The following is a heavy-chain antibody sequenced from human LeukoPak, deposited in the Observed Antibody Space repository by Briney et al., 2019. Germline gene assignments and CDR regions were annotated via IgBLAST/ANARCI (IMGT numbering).Heavy chain of an antibody. J-gene: IGHJ4*02. D-gene: IGHD3-22*01. CDR1: AGSISSSSYY. CDR3: ARLYYDSSGYYQICYFDY. CDR2: IYYSGST. V-gene: IGHV4-39*01. Sequence: SETLSLTCTVSAGSISSSSYYWGWIRQPPGKGLEWIGSIYYSGSTYYNPSLKSRVTISVDTSKNQFSLNLSSVTAAGTAVYYCARLYYDSSGYYQICYFDYWGQGTLVTVSS.